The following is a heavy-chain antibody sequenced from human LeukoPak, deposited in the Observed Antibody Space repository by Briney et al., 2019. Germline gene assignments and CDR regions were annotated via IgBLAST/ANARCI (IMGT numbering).Heavy chain of an antibody. J-gene: IGHJ4*02. V-gene: IGHV4-34*01. CDR3: ARGQTGHPGDY. Sequence: SEPLSLTCAVYGGSFSGYYWSWIRQPPGKGLEWIGEINHSGSTNYNPSLKSRVTISVDTSKNQFSLKLSSVTAADTAVYYCARGQTGHPGDYWSQGTLVTVSS. CDR1: GGSFSGYY. D-gene: IGHD1-14*01. CDR2: INHSGST.